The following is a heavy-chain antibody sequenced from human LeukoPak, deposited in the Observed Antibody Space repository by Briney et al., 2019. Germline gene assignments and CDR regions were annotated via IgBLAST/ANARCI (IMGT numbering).Heavy chain of an antibody. CDR3: ARAHPNTARGDFDY. CDR1: GYTFTSYG. D-gene: IGHD2-8*01. Sequence: ASVKVSCKASGYTFTSYGISWVRQAPGQGFEWMGWISAYSGNTNYAQKLQGRVTMTTDTSTSTAYMELRSLRSDDTAVYYCARAHPNTARGDFDYWGQGTLVAVSS. J-gene: IGHJ4*02. V-gene: IGHV1-18*01. CDR2: ISAYSGNT.